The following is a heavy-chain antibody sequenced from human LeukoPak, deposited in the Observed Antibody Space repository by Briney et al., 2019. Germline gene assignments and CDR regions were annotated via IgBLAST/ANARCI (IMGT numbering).Heavy chain of an antibody. CDR2: FDPEDGET. J-gene: IGHJ4*02. V-gene: IGHV1-24*01. CDR3: ATRDPPYSSSWYVGY. CDR1: GYTLTELS. Sequence: ASVTVSCKVSGYTLTELSMHWVRQAPGKGLEWMGGFDPEDGETIYAQKFQGRVTMTEDTSTDTAYMELSSLRSEDTAVYYCATRDPPYSSSWYVGYWGQGTLVTVSS. D-gene: IGHD6-13*01.